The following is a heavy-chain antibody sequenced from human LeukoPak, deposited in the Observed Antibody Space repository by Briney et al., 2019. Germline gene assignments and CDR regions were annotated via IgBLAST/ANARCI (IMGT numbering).Heavy chain of an antibody. Sequence: GGSLRLSCAASGFTFSDYYMSWIRQAPGKGLEWVSYISSSGSTIYYADPVKGRFTISRDNAKNSLYLQMNSLRAEDTAVYYCARDPPGGQYCSSTSCFFDYWGQGTLVTVSS. CDR2: ISSSGSTI. V-gene: IGHV3-11*01. J-gene: IGHJ4*02. CDR1: GFTFSDYY. CDR3: ARDPPGGQYCSSTSCFFDY. D-gene: IGHD2-2*01.